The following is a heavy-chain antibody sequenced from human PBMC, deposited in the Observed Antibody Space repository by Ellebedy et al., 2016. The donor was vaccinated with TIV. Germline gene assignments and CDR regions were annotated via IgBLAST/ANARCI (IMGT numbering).Heavy chain of an antibody. CDR1: GFTFSSYN. V-gene: IGHV3-48*02. CDR3: ARDPADY. J-gene: IGHJ4*02. Sequence: GESLKISCAASGFTFSSYNMHWVRQAPGKGLEWVSNISTSGYTKYYAESVKGRFTISRDNAKNSLYLQMNSLRDEDTAVYYCARDPADYWGQGTLVTVSS. CDR2: ISTSGYTK.